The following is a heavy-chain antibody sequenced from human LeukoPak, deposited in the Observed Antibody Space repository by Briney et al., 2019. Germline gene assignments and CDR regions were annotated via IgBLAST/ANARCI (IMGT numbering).Heavy chain of an antibody. CDR3: ARDSPYYYDSSGLVY. CDR1: EFIFRSYE. V-gene: IGHV3-48*03. CDR2: ISGSGSTI. Sequence: GGSLRLSCAASEFIFRSYEMNWVRQAPGKGLEWDSYISGSGSTISYADSVKGRFPISRDNAKNSLYLQINILRAQDTAVYYCARDSPYYYDSSGLVYCGQGTLVTVSS. D-gene: IGHD3-22*01. J-gene: IGHJ4*02.